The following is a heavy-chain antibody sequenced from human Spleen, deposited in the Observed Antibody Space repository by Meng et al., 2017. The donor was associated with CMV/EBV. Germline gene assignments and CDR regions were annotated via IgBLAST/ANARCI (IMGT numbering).Heavy chain of an antibody. CDR2: ISYHGSNE. Sequence: GGSLRLSCAASGFTFSAYAMHWVRQAPGKGLEWVAVISYHGSNEYYADSVKGRFTISRDNSKNTLYLQMNSLRAEDTAVYYCARTSALVVPAALNWFDPWGQGTLVTVSS. J-gene: IGHJ5*02. V-gene: IGHV3-30*04. CDR3: ARTSALVVPAALNWFDP. D-gene: IGHD2-2*01. CDR1: GFTFSAYA.